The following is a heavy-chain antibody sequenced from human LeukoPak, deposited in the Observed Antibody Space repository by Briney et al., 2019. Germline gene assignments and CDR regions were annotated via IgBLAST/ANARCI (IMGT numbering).Heavy chain of an antibody. CDR1: GFTFSSFS. D-gene: IGHD6-13*01. V-gene: IGHV3-21*01. CDR3: ARVRSNWYEDY. Sequence: GGSLRLSCAASGFTFSSFSLTWVRQVPGKGLEWVSSITTDSYTFYADSVKGRFTISRDNAKNSLYLQMSSLRAEDTAVYYCARVRSNWYEDYWGRGTLVTVSS. CDR2: ITTDSYT. J-gene: IGHJ4*02.